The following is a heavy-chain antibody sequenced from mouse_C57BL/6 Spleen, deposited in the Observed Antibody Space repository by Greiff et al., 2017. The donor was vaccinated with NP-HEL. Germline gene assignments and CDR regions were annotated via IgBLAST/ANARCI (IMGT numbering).Heavy chain of an antibody. J-gene: IGHJ4*01. CDR1: GYAFSSSW. CDR3: AREEGYYGSGAMDY. CDR2: IYPGDGDT. V-gene: IGHV1-82*01. D-gene: IGHD1-1*01. Sequence: VQLQQSGPELVKPGASVKISCKASGYAFSSSWMNWVKQRPGKGLEWIGRIYPGDGDTNYNGKFKGKATLTAAKSSSPAYMQLSSLTSEDSAVYFCAREEGYYGSGAMDYWGQGTSVTVSS.